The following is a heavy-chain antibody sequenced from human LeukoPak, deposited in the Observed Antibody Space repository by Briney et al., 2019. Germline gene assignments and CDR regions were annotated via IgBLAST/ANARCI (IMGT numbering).Heavy chain of an antibody. J-gene: IGHJ4*02. CDR2: IYYSGST. CDR1: GGSISSYY. CDR3: ARVIAGYYFDY. D-gene: IGHD1-1*01. V-gene: IGHV4-59*01. Sequence: PSETLSLTCTVSGGSISSYYWSWIRQPPGKGLEWIGYIYYSGSTNYNPSLKSRVTISVDTSKNQFSLKLSSVTAADTAVYYCARVIAGYYFDYWGQGTLVTVSS.